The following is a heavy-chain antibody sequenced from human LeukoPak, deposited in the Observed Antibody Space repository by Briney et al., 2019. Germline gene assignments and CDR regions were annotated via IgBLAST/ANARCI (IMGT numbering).Heavy chain of an antibody. CDR3: ARVRGLGVISPYFDY. D-gene: IGHD3-16*02. CDR1: GGSISSHW. CDR2: INYSGST. Sequence: SETLSLTCGASGGSISSHWWGWIRRPPGKGLEWLGCINYSGSTHYNPSLESRVTISAATSKNQFSLKLSSVTAADTAVYYCARVRGLGVISPYFDYWGQGTLVTVSS. V-gene: IGHV4-59*08. J-gene: IGHJ4*02.